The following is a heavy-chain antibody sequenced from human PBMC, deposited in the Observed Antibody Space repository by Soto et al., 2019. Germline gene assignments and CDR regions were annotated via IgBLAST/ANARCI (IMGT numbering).Heavy chain of an antibody. Sequence: ASVKVSCKGSEYTFTGRTVHWGRQAPGQRPEWMGWINVGNGDTKYSHNFLGRVTITRDTSATTAYMELSSLRSEDTAVYYCARDPVDDFGVAIPYYMDVWRKGTTVTVSS. CDR1: EYTFTGRT. CDR2: INVGNGDT. CDR3: ARDPVDDFGVAIPYYMDV. V-gene: IGHV1-3*01. J-gene: IGHJ6*03. D-gene: IGHD3-3*01.